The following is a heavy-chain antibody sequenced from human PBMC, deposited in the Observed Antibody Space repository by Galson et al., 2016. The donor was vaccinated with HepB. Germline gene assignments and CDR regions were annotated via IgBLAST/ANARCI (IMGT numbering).Heavy chain of an antibody. CDR1: GFTFSGYG. V-gene: IGHV3-30*18. Sequence: SLRLSCAASGFTFSGYGMHWVRQAPGKGLEWVAVIIFDGSNKDYVDSVKGRFTISRDNSKNTVYLQMNSLRAEDTAVYYCAKGLRYNAFMGGYYFDSWGQGTLVAVSS. J-gene: IGHJ4*02. D-gene: IGHD5-12*01. CDR3: AKGLRYNAFMGGYYFDS. CDR2: IIFDGSNK.